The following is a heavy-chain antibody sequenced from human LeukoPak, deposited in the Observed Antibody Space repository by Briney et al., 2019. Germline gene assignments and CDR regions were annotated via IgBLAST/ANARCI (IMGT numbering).Heavy chain of an antibody. CDR3: AREEGGSYRFDY. Sequence: SETLSLTCAVYGGSFSGYYWGWIRQPPGKGLEWIGEINHSGSTNYNPSLKSRVTISVDTSKNQFSLKLSSVTAADTAVYYCAREEGGSYRFDYWGQGTLVTVSS. D-gene: IGHD1-26*01. V-gene: IGHV4-34*01. CDR2: INHSGST. J-gene: IGHJ4*02. CDR1: GGSFSGYY.